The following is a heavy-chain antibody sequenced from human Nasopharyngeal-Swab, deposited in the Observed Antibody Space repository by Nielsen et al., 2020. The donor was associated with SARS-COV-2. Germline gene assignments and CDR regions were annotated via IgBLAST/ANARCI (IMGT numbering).Heavy chain of an antibody. D-gene: IGHD3/OR15-3a*01. CDR2: IIPIFGTA. V-gene: IGHV1-69*13. Sequence: SVKVSCKASGGTFSSYAISWVRQAPGQGLEWMGGIIPIFGTANHAQKFQGRVTITADESTSTAYMELSSLRSEDTAVYYCARSRYDFWSGYRNPNAFDIWGQGTMVTVSS. CDR1: GGTFSSYA. J-gene: IGHJ3*02. CDR3: ARSRYDFWSGYRNPNAFDI.